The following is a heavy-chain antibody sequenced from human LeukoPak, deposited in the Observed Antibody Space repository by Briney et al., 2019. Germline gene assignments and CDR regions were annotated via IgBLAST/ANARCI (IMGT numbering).Heavy chain of an antibody. CDR1: GYMFSSYW. CDR3: AIWIVAGSNYYFDN. V-gene: IGHV5-51*01. Sequence: NHGVSLKISCQVSGYMFSSYWIGWVRQMPGKGLDWMGIIYPGDSDTRYSPSFQGQVTISVDKSISTAYLQWSSLKASDTAMYYCAIWIVAGSNYYFDNWGQGTLVTVAS. J-gene: IGHJ4*02. CDR2: IYPGDSDT. D-gene: IGHD6-19*01.